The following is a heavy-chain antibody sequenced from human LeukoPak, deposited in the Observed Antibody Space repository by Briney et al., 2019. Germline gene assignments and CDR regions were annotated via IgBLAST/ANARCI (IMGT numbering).Heavy chain of an antibody. CDR2: VYHSGST. CDR3: ARVGRGYYRSPFDY. Sequence: PSETLSLTCAVSGFSFRTGYYWGWIRQPPGKGLEWIGSVYHSGSTYYSPSLKSRVTISVDTAKNQFSLKLTSVTAADTAVYYCARVGRGYYRSPFDYWGQGIPVTVSS. J-gene: IGHJ4*02. CDR1: GFSFRTGYY. V-gene: IGHV4-38-2*01. D-gene: IGHD3-22*01.